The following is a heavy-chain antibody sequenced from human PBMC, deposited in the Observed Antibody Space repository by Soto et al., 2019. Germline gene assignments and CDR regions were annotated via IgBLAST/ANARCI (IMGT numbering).Heavy chain of an antibody. Sequence: SVKVSRKASGFTFTSSAVQWVRQARGQRLEWIGWIVVGSGNTNYAQKFQERVTITRDMSTSTAYMELSSLRSEDTAVYYCAAAPIYDFWSGYSVFDYWGQGTLVTVSS. CDR3: AAAPIYDFWSGYSVFDY. CDR1: GFTFTSSA. J-gene: IGHJ4*02. CDR2: IVVGSGNT. D-gene: IGHD3-3*01. V-gene: IGHV1-58*01.